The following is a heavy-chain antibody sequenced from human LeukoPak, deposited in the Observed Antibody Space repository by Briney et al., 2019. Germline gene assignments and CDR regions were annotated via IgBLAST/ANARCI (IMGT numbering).Heavy chain of an antibody. CDR2: IYYSGST. V-gene: IGHV4-59*01. CDR3: ADHSGDLKTRRGNVHAQNYYMDV. Sequence: SETLSLTCTVSGGSISSYYWSWIRQPPGKGLEWIGYIYYSGSTNYNPSLKSRVTISVDTSKNEFSLKLSSVTAADTAVYYCADHSGDLKTRRGNVHAQNYYMDVWGKGTTVTVSS. D-gene: IGHD1-26*01. CDR1: GGSISSYY. J-gene: IGHJ6*03.